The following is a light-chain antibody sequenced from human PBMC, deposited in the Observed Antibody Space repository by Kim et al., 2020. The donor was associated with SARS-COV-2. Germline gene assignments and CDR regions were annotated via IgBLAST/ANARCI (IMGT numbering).Light chain of an antibody. Sequence: AALGDRVTITCRASQVINSALASYQQKPAKAPKLLIYDASSLESGVPSRFSGSGSGTDFTLTISSLQPEDFGTYYCQQFINSPLTSGGGTKVEI. CDR1: QVINSA. V-gene: IGKV1D-13*01. CDR3: QQFINSPLT. CDR2: DAS. J-gene: IGKJ4*01.